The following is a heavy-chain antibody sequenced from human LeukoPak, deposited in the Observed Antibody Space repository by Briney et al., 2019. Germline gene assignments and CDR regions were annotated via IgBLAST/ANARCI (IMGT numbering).Heavy chain of an antibody. CDR1: GYTFTSYD. CDR2: MNPNSGNT. V-gene: IGHV1-8*03. J-gene: IGHJ3*02. D-gene: IGHD5-12*01. CDR3: ARGLNFKATGYAFDI. Sequence: ASVKVSCKASGYTFTSYDINWVRQATGQGLEWMGWMNPNSGNTGYAQKFQGRVTITRNTSISTAYMELSSLRSEDTAVNYCARGLNFKATGYAFDIWGQGTMVTVSS.